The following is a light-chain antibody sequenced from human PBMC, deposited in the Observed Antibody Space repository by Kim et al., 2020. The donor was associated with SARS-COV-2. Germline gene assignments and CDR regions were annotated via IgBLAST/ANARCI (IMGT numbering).Light chain of an antibody. Sequence: SYELTQPPSVSVSPGQTASITCSGDKLGDKYAWYQQKPGQSPVLVIYQDSKRPSGIPERFSGSNSGNTATLTISGTQAMDEADYYCQAWDSSTGVFG. V-gene: IGLV3-1*01. CDR1: KLGDKY. CDR2: QDS. CDR3: QAWDSSTGV. J-gene: IGLJ1*01.